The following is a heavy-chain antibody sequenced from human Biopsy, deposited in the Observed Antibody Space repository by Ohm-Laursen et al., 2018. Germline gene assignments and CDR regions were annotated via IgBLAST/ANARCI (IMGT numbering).Heavy chain of an antibody. Sequence: TLSLTCTVSGAFMNNYYWTWIRQPAGKGLEWIGRVHPGGTTNYNPSLESRLTLSGDTSKNQFSLQLNSVTPADTAIYYCARDRGYYSDRTVPGYFDLWGRGTLVTVSS. V-gene: IGHV4-4*07. CDR1: GAFMNNYY. CDR2: VHPGGTT. D-gene: IGHD3-22*01. J-gene: IGHJ2*01. CDR3: ARDRGYYSDRTVPGYFDL.